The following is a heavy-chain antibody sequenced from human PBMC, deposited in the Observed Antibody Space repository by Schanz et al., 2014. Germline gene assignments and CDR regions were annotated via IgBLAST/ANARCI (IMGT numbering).Heavy chain of an antibody. D-gene: IGHD3-3*01. Sequence: EVQLLESGGGLAQPGGSLRLSCAASGFTFSSYAMSWVRQAPGKGLEWISYITYNGGTIYYADSVKGRFTISRDNAKNSLYLEMNSLRAEDTAVYYCVRDSFFAFDYWGQGTLVTVSS. J-gene: IGHJ4*02. CDR3: VRDSFFAFDY. CDR2: ITYNGGTI. V-gene: IGHV3-48*01. CDR1: GFTFSSYA.